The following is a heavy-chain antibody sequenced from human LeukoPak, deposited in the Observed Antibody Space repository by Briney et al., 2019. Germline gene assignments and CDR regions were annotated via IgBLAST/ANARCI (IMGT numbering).Heavy chain of an antibody. Sequence: PGGSLRLSCAASGFTFSTYGMHWVRQAPGKGLEWVAVIWYDGSNKYYADSVKGRPTISRDNSKNTLYLQMNSLRAEDTAVYYCARDFYVGSKSYYIGYWGHGTLVTVSS. D-gene: IGHD3-10*01. CDR3: ARDFYVGSKSYYIGY. V-gene: IGHV3-33*01. CDR2: IWYDGSNK. CDR1: GFTFSTYG. J-gene: IGHJ4*01.